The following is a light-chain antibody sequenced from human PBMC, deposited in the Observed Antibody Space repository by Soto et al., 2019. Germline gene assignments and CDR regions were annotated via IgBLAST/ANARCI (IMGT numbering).Light chain of an antibody. Sequence: DIQMTHSPSSLSASVGDRVTITCRASRSISSYLNWYQQKPGKAPKLLIYAASSLQSGVPSRFSGSGSGTDFTLTISSLQPEDFATYYCQQSYSTSWTFGQGTKVDIK. CDR3: QQSYSTSWT. J-gene: IGKJ1*01. CDR2: AAS. V-gene: IGKV1-39*01. CDR1: RSISSY.